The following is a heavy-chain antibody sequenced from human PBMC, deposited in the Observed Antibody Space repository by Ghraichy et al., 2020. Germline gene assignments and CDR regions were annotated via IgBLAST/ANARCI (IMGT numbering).Heavy chain of an antibody. V-gene: IGHV1-24*01. J-gene: IGHJ4*02. Sequence: ASVKVSCKVSGYTLTELSMHWVRQAPGKGLEWMGGFDPEDGETIYAQKFQGRVTMTEDTSTDTAYMELSSLRSEDTAVYYCATSSSIAAAAPFDYWGQGTLVTVSS. CDR2: FDPEDGET. CDR1: GYTLTELS. D-gene: IGHD6-13*01. CDR3: ATSSSIAAAAPFDY.